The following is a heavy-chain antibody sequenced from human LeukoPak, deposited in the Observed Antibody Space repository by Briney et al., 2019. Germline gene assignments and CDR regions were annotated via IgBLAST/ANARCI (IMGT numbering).Heavy chain of an antibody. D-gene: IGHD3-10*01. J-gene: IGHJ4*02. CDR1: GLTFSGAS. Sequence: GGTLRLSCVVSGLTFSGASMAWVRQAPGKGLEWVASISSSSEYIFQKDSLKGRFTISRDNAKNSVFLELNNLRAEDTAIYYRAGARGKRITMFRVFEYWGPGVLVTVSS. CDR2: ISSSSEYI. V-gene: IGHV3-21*01. CDR3: AGARGKRITMFRVFEY.